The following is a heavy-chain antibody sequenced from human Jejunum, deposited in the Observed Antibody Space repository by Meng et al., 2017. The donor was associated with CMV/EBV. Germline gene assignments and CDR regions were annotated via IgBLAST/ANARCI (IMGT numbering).Heavy chain of an antibody. Sequence: AASGFTVSSYSMNWVRQAPGKGLEWVSSISSSSSYIYYADSVKGRFTISRDNAKNSLYLQMNSLRAEDTAVYYCARDGDWGWFDPWGQGTLVTVSS. CDR1: GFTVSSYS. V-gene: IGHV3-21*01. CDR3: ARDGDWGWFDP. J-gene: IGHJ5*02. D-gene: IGHD3/OR15-3a*01. CDR2: ISSSSSYI.